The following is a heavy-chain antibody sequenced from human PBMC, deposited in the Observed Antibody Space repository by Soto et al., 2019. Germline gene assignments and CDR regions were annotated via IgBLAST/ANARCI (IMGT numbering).Heavy chain of an antibody. Sequence: EVQLVQSGAEVKKPGESLRISCKGSGYSFTSYWISWVRQMPGKGLEWMGRIDPSDSYTNYSPSFQGQVTISADTSISIADLQWISQKASDAARYDFARLQTAAGDNDLTLDSWGKGTLVTFSS. V-gene: IGHV5-10-1*01. CDR2: IDPSDSYT. J-gene: IGHJ4*02. CDR1: GYSFTSYW. D-gene: IGHD6-13*01. CDR3: ARLQTAAGDNDLTLDS.